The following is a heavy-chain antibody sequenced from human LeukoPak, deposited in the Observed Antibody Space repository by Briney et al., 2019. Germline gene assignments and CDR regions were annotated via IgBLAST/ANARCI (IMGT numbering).Heavy chain of an antibody. Sequence: SGGSLRLSCAASGFTFSSYGMHWVRQAPGKGLEWVSGINWNGGSTGYADSVKGRFTISRDNAKNSLYLQMNSLRAEDTALYYCARRRRIMIFASSAFLYYYYMDVWGKGTTVTVSS. CDR3: ARRRRIMIFASSAFLYYYYMDV. CDR2: INWNGGST. CDR1: GFTFSSYG. J-gene: IGHJ6*03. V-gene: IGHV3-20*04. D-gene: IGHD3/OR15-3a*01.